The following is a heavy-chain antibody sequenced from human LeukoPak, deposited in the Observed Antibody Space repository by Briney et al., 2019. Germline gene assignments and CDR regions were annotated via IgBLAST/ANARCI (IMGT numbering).Heavy chain of an antibody. Sequence: GASVKVSCKASGYTFTSYGISWVRQAPGQGPEWMGWISAYNGNTNYAQKLQGRVTMTTDTSTSTAYMELRSLRSDDTAVYYCARAPYYYDSSGYYYNDYWGQGTLVTVSS. CDR1: GYTFTSYG. CDR2: ISAYNGNT. V-gene: IGHV1-18*01. D-gene: IGHD3-22*01. J-gene: IGHJ4*02. CDR3: ARAPYYYDSSGYYYNDY.